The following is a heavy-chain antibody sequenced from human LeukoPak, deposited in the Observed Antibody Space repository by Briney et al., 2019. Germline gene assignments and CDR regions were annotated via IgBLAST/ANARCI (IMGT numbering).Heavy chain of an antibody. CDR3: AKEPYYTFWSGYFDN. V-gene: IGHV3-33*06. J-gene: IGHJ4*02. D-gene: IGHD3-3*01. Sequence: PGGSLRLSCAASGLTFGSYAMHWVRQAPGKGLDWVAIIYYDGSKEHYADSVMGRFTISRDNSKNTLYLQMNNLRAEDTAVYYCAKEPYYTFWSGYFDNWGQGTLVTVSS. CDR1: GLTFGSYA. CDR2: IYYDGSKE.